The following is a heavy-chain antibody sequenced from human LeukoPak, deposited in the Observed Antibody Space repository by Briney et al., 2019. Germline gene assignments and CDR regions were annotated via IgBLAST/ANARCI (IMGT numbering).Heavy chain of an antibody. J-gene: IGHJ5*02. CDR2: ISGSGGST. D-gene: IGHD3-22*01. CDR3: AKERNYYHRVFDP. V-gene: IGHV3-23*01. CDR1: GFTFSSYA. Sequence: QTGGSLRLSCAASGFTFSSYAMSWIRQAPGKGLEWVSAISGSGGSTYYADSVKGRFTISRDNSKSTLFLQMNSLRAEDTAVYYCAKERNYYHRVFDPWGQGTLVTVSS.